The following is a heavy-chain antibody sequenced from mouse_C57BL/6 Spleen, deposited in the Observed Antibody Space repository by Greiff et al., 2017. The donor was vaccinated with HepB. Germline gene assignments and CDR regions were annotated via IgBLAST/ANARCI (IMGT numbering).Heavy chain of an antibody. J-gene: IGHJ2*01. Sequence: QVQLQQPGAELVRPGASVTLSCKASGYTFTDYEMHWVKQTPVHGLEWIGAIDPETGGTAYNQKFKGKAILTADKSSSTAYMELRSLTSEDSAVYYCTRGALLWDYWGQGTTLTVSS. D-gene: IGHD2-1*01. V-gene: IGHV1-15*01. CDR3: TRGALLWDY. CDR1: GYTFTDYE. CDR2: IDPETGGT.